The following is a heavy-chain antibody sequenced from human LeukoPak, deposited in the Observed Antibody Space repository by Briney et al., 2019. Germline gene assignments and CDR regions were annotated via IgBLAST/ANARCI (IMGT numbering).Heavy chain of an antibody. J-gene: IGHJ5*02. CDR3: ARDQEWYYDFWSGYRYNWFDP. Sequence: GASVKVSCKASGGTFSSYAISWVRQAPGQGLEWMGGIIPIFGTANYAQKFQGRVTITADKSTSTAYMELSSLRSEDTAVYYCARDQEWYYDFWSGYRYNWFDPWGQGTLVTVSS. CDR1: GGTFSSYA. CDR2: IIPIFGTA. D-gene: IGHD3-3*01. V-gene: IGHV1-69*06.